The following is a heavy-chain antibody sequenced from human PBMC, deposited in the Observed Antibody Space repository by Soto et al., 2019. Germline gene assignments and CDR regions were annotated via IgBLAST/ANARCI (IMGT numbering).Heavy chain of an antibody. V-gene: IGHV3-33*01. D-gene: IGHD6-25*01. CDR2: MWYDGSNK. CDR3: ARDPTGRLVFAFDI. CDR1: GFTFSSYG. Sequence: PGGSLRLSCAASGFTFSSYGMHWVRQAPGKGLEWAAVMWYDGSNKYYADSVKGRFTISRDNSKNTLYLQMNSLRAEDTAVYYCARDPTGRLVFAFDIWGQATMVTVAS. J-gene: IGHJ3*02.